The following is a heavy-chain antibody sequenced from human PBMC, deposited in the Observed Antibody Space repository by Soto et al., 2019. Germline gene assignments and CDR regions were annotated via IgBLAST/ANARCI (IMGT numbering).Heavy chain of an antibody. D-gene: IGHD6-13*01. J-gene: IGHJ4*02. CDR1: GFTFSSYA. CDR3: ATDIAAAGDHDY. V-gene: IGHV3-23*01. Sequence: GGSLRLSCAASGFTFSSYAMSWVRQAPGKGLEWVSAISGSGGSTYYADSVKGRFTISRDNSKNTLYLQMNSLRAEDTAVYYCATDIAAAGDHDYWGQGTLVTVSS. CDR2: ISGSGGST.